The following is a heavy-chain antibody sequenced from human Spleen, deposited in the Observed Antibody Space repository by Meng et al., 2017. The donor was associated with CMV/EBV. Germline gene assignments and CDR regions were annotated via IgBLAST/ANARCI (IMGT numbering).Heavy chain of an antibody. CDR1: GFTVSSNY. D-gene: IGHD3-16*01. J-gene: IGHJ6*02. V-gene: IGHV3-53*01. CDR3: AKARTGGSGYYYYYGLDV. CDR2: IYSGGST. Sequence: GGSLRLSCAASGFTVSSNYMSWVRQAPGKGLEWVSVIYSGGSTYYADSVKGRFTISRDNSKNTVDMEMNSLRVEDTAVYYCAKARTGGSGYYYYYGLDVWGQGTTVTVSS.